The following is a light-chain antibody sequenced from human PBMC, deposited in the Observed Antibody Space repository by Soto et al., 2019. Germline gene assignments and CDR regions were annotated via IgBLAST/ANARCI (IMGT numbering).Light chain of an antibody. V-gene: IGKV3-20*01. J-gene: IGKJ1*01. CDR1: QSVSSSY. CDR3: QQYGRSPRT. Sequence: EIVLTQSPGTLSLSPGERATLSCRASQSVSSSYLAWYQQKPGQAPRLLIYDASSRATGIPDRFSGSGSGTDFTLTISRLEPEDFAVYYWQQYGRSPRTFGQGTKVEIK. CDR2: DAS.